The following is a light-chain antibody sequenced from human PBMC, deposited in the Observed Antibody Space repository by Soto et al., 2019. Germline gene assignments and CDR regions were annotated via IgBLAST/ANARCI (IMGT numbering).Light chain of an antibody. CDR3: QQYAASVRT. Sequence: IVLTQSPGTLSLSPGERATLSCRASQSVTSNSLAWYQQRPGQAPRLLIYGASSRATGIPDRFSGSGSGTDFTLTISRLEPEDFAVFYCQQYAASVRTFGQGTKVEIK. V-gene: IGKV3-20*01. J-gene: IGKJ1*01. CDR1: QSVTSNS. CDR2: GAS.